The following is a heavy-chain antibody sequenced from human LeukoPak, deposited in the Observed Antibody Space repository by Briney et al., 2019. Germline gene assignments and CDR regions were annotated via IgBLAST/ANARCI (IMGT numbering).Heavy chain of an antibody. CDR3: AKNDGYNYWYFDY. D-gene: IGHD5-24*01. V-gene: IGHV3-23*01. CDR2: VNGPGGST. J-gene: IGHJ4*02. Sequence: GGSLRLSCAASGFPFSSFAMSWVRQAPGKGLEWVSSVNGPGGSTWYADSGKGRFTISRDSSKNTLFLQMNSLRAEDTAVYYCAKNDGYNYWYFDYWGRGTLVTVSS. CDR1: GFPFSSFA.